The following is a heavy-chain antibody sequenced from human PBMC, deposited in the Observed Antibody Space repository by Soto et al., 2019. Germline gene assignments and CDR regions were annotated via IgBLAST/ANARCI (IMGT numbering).Heavy chain of an antibody. D-gene: IGHD6-19*01. Sequence: GESLKISCKASGYTFTSYDINWVRQATGQGLEWMGWMNPNSGNTGYAQKFQGRVTMTRNTSISTAYMELSSLRSEDTAVYYCARGGYSSGGDYWGQGTLVTVSS. CDR3: ARGGYSSGGDY. V-gene: IGHV1-8*01. CDR1: GYTFTSYD. CDR2: MNPNSGNT. J-gene: IGHJ4*02.